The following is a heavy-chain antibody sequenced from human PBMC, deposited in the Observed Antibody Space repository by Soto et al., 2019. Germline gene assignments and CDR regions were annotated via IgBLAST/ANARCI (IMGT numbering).Heavy chain of an antibody. CDR1: GFTFSSYA. CDR2: ISGSGGST. J-gene: IGHJ4*02. V-gene: IGHV3-23*01. CDR3: AKDFGGYDILTGYYNTYDY. D-gene: IGHD3-9*01. Sequence: EVQLLESGGGLVQPGGSLRLSCAASGFTFSSYAMSWVRQAPGKGLEWVSAISGSGGSTYYADSVKGRFTISRDNSKNTLYLQMNSLRAEDTAVYYCAKDFGGYDILTGYYNTYDYWGQGTLVTVSS.